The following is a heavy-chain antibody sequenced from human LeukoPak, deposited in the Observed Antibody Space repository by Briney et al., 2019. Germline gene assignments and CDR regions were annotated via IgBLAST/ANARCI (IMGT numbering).Heavy chain of an antibody. CDR1: DYTFTSYG. CDR2: ISTYNGKT. J-gene: IGHJ4*02. V-gene: IGHV1-18*01. Sequence: GASVTVSCKTSDYTFTSYGITWVRQAPGQGLEWMGWISTYNGKTNYVDKFQGRVTMTTDTFTKTVYMRLRSLRSDDTALYYCARGPYYGDLNPDYFDYWGQGTLVTVSS. D-gene: IGHD3-16*01. CDR3: ARGPYYGDLNPDYFDY.